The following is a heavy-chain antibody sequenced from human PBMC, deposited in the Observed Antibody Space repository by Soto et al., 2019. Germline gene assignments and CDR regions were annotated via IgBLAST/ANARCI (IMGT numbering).Heavy chain of an antibody. V-gene: IGHV3-74*01. J-gene: IGHJ6*02. CDR1: EFALSTYW. CDR2: INNDGSTT. CDR3: AKGRSYYYYGVDV. Sequence: PGGSLTLSCTASEFALSTYWMHWVRQAPGKGLVWVACINNDGSTTEYADSVKGRFTISRDNSKNTLYLQMNSLRAEDTALYYCAKGRSYYYYGVDVWGQGTTVTVSS.